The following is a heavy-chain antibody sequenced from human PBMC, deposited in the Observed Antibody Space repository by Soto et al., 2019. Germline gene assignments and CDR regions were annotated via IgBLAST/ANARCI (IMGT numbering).Heavy chain of an antibody. CDR2: IYSNDDK. CDR3: THIRGSGLYDMDV. Sequence: QITLKESGPTLVKPTQTLTLTCTFSGFSLSTSGVGVGWVRQPPGKALEWLALIYSNDDKRFSTSLKSRLTSTKDTSKNPVVLTMTNIDPVDTATYYCTHIRGSGLYDMDVWGQGSTVTVSS. J-gene: IGHJ6*02. D-gene: IGHD3-10*01. CDR1: GFSLSTSGVG. V-gene: IGHV2-5*01.